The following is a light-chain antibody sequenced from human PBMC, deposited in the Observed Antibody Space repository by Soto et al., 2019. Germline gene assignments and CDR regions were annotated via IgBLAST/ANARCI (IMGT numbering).Light chain of an antibody. CDR3: SSYTTSTTVE. CDR1: NSDVGAHDL. Sequence: QSALAQPASVSGSPGQSITISCTGSNSDVGAHDLVSWDQHHPGKAPRLMIYGVTNRPSGVSNRFSGSKSGNTASLTISGLQAEDEADYYCSSYTTSTTVEFGGGAKLTVL. CDR2: GVT. V-gene: IGLV2-14*01. J-gene: IGLJ2*01.